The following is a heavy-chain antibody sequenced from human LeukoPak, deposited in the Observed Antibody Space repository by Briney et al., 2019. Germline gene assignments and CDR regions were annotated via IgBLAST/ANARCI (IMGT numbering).Heavy chain of an antibody. D-gene: IGHD3-10*01. CDR3: ARAAVRFGELLNGPWGYYYGMDV. CDR2: ISYDGSNK. J-gene: IGHJ6*02. CDR1: VFTFSSYA. Sequence: PGGSLRLSCAASVFTFSSYAMHWVRQAPAKGLEGVAVISYDGSNKYYADSVKGRFTISRDNSKNTLYLQMNSLRAEDTAVYYCARAAVRFGELLNGPWGYYYGMDVWGQGTTVTVSS. V-gene: IGHV3-30-3*01.